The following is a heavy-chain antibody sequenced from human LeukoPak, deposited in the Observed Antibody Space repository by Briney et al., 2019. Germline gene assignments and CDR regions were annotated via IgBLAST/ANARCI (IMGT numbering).Heavy chain of an antibody. CDR3: AKASLLTVKYYYYGMDV. J-gene: IGHJ6*02. Sequence: GGSLRLSCAASGFTFSDYYMSWIRQAPGKGLEWVSYISSSGSTIYYADSVKGRFTISRDNSKNTLYLQMNSLRAEDTAVYYCAKASLLTVKYYYYGMDVWGQGTTVTVSS. CDR2: ISSSGSTI. V-gene: IGHV3-11*04. D-gene: IGHD4-17*01. CDR1: GFTFSDYY.